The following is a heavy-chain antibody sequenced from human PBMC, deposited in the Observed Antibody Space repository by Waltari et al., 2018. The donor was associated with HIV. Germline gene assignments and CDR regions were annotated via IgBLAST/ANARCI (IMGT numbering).Heavy chain of an antibody. J-gene: IGHJ4*02. CDR2: INPNSGGT. CDR1: GYTFTGYY. Sequence: QVQLVQSGAEVKKPGASVKVSCKASGYTFTGYYMHWVRQAPGQGLEWMGRINPNSGGTDYAQKFQGRVTMTRDTSISTAYMELSRLTSDDMARYYCSRGGNYVYGYWGQGTLVTVSS. V-gene: IGHV1-2*06. CDR3: SRGGNYVYGY. D-gene: IGHD3-10*02.